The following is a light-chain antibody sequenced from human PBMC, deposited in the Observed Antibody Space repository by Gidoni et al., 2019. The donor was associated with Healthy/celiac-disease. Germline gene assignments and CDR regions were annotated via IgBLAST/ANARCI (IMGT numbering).Light chain of an antibody. CDR3: AAWDDSLNGWV. V-gene: IGLV1-44*01. CDR2: SNN. J-gene: IGLJ3*02. Sequence: QSVLTPPPSASWTPGQRVTISCPGSSSNIGSNTVNWYQQLPGTAPKLLIYSNNQRPSGVPDRFSGSKSGTSASLAISGLQSEDEADYYCAAWDDSLNGWVFGGGTKLTVL. CDR1: SSNIGSNT.